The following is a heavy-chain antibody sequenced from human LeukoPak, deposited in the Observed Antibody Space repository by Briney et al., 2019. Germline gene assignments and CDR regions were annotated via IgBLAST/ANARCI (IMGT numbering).Heavy chain of an antibody. CDR2: IYYSGST. D-gene: IGHD3-10*01. CDR3: ARHEYYYGSGSYYNLYFDY. CDR1: GGSISSYY. Sequence: SETLSLTCTVSGGSISSYYWSWIRQPPGKGLEWIGYIYYSGSTNYNPSLKGRVTVSADTSNNQFSLKLSSVTAADTAVYYCARHEYYYGSGSYYNLYFDYWGQGTLVTVSS. V-gene: IGHV4-59*08. J-gene: IGHJ4*02.